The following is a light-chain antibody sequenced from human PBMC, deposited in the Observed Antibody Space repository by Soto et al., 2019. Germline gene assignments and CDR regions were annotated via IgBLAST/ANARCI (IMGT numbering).Light chain of an antibody. J-gene: IGKJ4*01. CDR3: QHLNSYPLT. CDR1: QGISSF. Sequence: DIQLTQSPSFLSASVGDRVTITCRASQGISSFLAWYQQKPGKAPNLLFSAASTLRTGVPSRFSGSGSGTEFTLTISSLQPEDFATYYCQHLNSYPLTFGGGTKVEI. V-gene: IGKV1-9*01. CDR2: AAS.